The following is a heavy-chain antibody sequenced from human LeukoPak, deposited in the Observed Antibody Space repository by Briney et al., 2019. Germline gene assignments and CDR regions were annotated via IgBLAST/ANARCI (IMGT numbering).Heavy chain of an antibody. J-gene: IGHJ4*02. Sequence: GGSLRLSCAASGFTFSSYSMNWVRQAPGKGLEWVSVIYSGGSTYYADSVKGRFTISRDNSKNTLYLQMNSLRAEDTAVYYCARDRHQSYVDTAMAFDYWGQGTLVTVSS. CDR3: ARDRHQSYVDTAMAFDY. CDR1: GFTFSSYS. CDR2: IYSGGST. V-gene: IGHV3-66*01. D-gene: IGHD5-18*01.